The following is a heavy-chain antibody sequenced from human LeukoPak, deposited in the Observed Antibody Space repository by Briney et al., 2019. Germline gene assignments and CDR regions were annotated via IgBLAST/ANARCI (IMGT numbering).Heavy chain of an antibody. CDR3: AKTTSSGYSRIQLWNDAFDI. V-gene: IGHV1-69*13. D-gene: IGHD5-18*01. J-gene: IGHJ3*02. Sequence: SVKVSCKASGYTFTSYGISWVRQAPGQGLEWMGGIIPIFGTANYAQKFQGRVTITADESTSTAYMELSSLTSEDTAVYYCAKTTSSGYSRIQLWNDAFDIWGQGTMVTVSS. CDR2: IIPIFGTA. CDR1: GYTFTSYG.